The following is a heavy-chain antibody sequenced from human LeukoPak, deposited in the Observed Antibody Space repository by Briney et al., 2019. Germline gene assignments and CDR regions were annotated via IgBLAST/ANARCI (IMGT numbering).Heavy chain of an antibody. J-gene: IGHJ4*02. D-gene: IGHD3-10*01. V-gene: IGHV3-9*01. Sequence: GGSLRLSCAASGFTFYDYAMHWVRQAPGKGLEWVSGISWNSGSIGYADSVKGRFTISRDNAKNSLYLQMNSLRAEDTALYYCAKGPSLWFGELLYWGQGTLVTVSS. CDR2: ISWNSGSI. CDR1: GFTFYDYA. CDR3: AKGPSLWFGELLY.